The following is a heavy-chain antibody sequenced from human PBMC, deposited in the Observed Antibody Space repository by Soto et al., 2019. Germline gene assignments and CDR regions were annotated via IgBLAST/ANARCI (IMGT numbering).Heavy chain of an antibody. V-gene: IGHV4-31*03. CDR3: ARVPSRITIFGVVIHGMDV. CDR2: IYYSGST. J-gene: IGHJ6*02. D-gene: IGHD3-3*01. CDR1: GGSISSGGYY. Sequence: SETLSLTCTVSGGSISSGGYYWSWIRQHPGRGLEWIGYIYYSGSTYYNPSLKSRVTISVDTSKNQFSLKLSSVTAADTAVYYCARVPSRITIFGVVIHGMDVWGQGTTVT.